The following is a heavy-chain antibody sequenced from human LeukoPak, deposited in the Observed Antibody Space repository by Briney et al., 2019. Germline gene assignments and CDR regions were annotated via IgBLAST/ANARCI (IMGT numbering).Heavy chain of an antibody. CDR3: AKDNFAVLNYYDSSGCDY. J-gene: IGHJ4*02. CDR1: GFTFSSYG. D-gene: IGHD3-22*01. Sequence: PGRSLRLSCAASGFTFSSYGMHWVRQAPGKGLEWVAVISYDGSNKYYADSVKGRFTISRDNSKNTLYLQMNSLRAEDTAVYYCAKDNFAVLNYYDSSGCDYWGQGTLVTVSS. CDR2: ISYDGSNK. V-gene: IGHV3-30*18.